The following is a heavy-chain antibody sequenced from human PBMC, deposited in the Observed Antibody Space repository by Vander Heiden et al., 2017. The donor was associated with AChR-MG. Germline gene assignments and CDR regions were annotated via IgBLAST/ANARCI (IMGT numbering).Heavy chain of an antibody. V-gene: IGHV1-69*01. Sequence: QVQLVQSGAEVKKPGSSVKVSCKASGGTFSSYAIRWVRQAPGQGLEWMGGIIPIFGTANYAQKFQGRVTITADESTSTAYMELSSLRSEDTAVYYCARAEVYYDFWSGYYNWFDPWGQGTLVTVSS. CDR2: IIPIFGTA. CDR3: ARAEVYYDFWSGYYNWFDP. CDR1: GGTFSSYA. J-gene: IGHJ5*02. D-gene: IGHD3-3*01.